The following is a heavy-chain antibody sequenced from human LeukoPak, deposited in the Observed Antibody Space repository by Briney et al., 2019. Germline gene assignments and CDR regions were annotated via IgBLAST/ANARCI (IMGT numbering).Heavy chain of an antibody. CDR2: FDPEDGEK. CDR1: GYTLTELS. D-gene: IGHD4-11*01. Sequence: GASVKVSCKVSGYTLTELSMHWVRQAPGKGLEWMGGFDPEDGEKIYAQKFQGRVTMTEDTSTDTAYMELSSLRSEDTAVYYCATRGATVTTYGYWGQGTLVTVSS. J-gene: IGHJ4*02. CDR3: ATRGATVTTYGY. V-gene: IGHV1-24*01.